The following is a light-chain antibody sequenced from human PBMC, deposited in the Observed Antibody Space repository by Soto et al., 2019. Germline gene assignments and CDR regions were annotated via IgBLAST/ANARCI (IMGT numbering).Light chain of an antibody. CDR2: GAS. V-gene: IGKV3-20*01. J-gene: IGKJ1*01. Sequence: EIVWTQSPGHLSLSPGERATLSCRASQSVSSSYLAWYQQKPGQAPRLLIYGASSRATGIPDRFSGSGSGTDFTLTISRLEPEDFAVYYCQQHGSSPRTFGQGTKVDIK. CDR1: QSVSSSY. CDR3: QQHGSSPRT.